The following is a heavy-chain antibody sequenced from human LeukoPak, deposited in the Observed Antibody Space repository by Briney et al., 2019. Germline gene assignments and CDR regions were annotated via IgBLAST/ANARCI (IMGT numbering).Heavy chain of an antibody. J-gene: IGHJ6*02. Sequence: SQTLSLTCAISGDSVSSNSVAWSWIRQSPSRGLEWLGRTYYRSKWYNDYAVSVKSRITINPDTSKNQFSLQLNSVTPEDTAVYYCAREEGLRYFDWLSNYYGMDVWGQGTTVTVSS. CDR2: TYYRSKWYN. CDR3: AREEGLRYFDWLSNYYGMDV. D-gene: IGHD3-9*01. V-gene: IGHV6-1*01. CDR1: GDSVSSNSVA.